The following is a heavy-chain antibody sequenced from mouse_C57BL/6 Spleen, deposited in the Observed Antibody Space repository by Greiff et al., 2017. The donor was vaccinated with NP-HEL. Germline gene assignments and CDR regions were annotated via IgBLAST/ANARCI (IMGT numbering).Heavy chain of an antibody. Sequence: EVQLQQSGPELVKPGASVKISCKASGYTFTDYYMNWVKQSHGKSLEWIGDINPNNGGTSYNQKFKGKATLTVDKSSSTAYMELRSLTSEDSAVYYCARPTPAWFAYWGQGTLVTVSA. V-gene: IGHV1-26*01. CDR2: INPNNGGT. J-gene: IGHJ3*01. CDR1: GYTFTDYY. CDR3: ARPTPAWFAY. D-gene: IGHD1-1*01.